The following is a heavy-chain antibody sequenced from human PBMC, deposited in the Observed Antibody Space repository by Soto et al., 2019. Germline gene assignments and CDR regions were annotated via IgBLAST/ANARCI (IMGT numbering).Heavy chain of an antibody. CDR1: GFSLSTSGVG. Sequence: SGPTLVHPTQTLTLTCTFSGFSLSTSGVGVGWIRQPPAKALEWLALIYWNDDKRYSPSLKSRLTITKDTSKNQLDLTITNMDPVDTATYYCAHRRQNPVWFGEDNWFDPWGQGTLVTVSS. CDR3: AHRRQNPVWFGEDNWFDP. J-gene: IGHJ5*02. CDR2: IYWNDDK. V-gene: IGHV2-5*01. D-gene: IGHD3-10*01.